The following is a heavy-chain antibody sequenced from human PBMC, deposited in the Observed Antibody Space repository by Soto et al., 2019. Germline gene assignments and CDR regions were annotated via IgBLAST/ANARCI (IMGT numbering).Heavy chain of an antibody. CDR3: TGEVASGY. CDR2: ISRDGGTK. Sequence: QVQLVESGGGVVQPGRSLRLSCAVSGFTVSTYGMHWVRQAPGKGLEWVAVISRDGGTKYYADSVKGRFTISRDNSRNTLFRVMNSLRGDDMAVYYCTGEVASGYWGQGTLVTVSS. V-gene: IGHV3-30*03. D-gene: IGHD2-8*02. J-gene: IGHJ4*02. CDR1: GFTVSTYG.